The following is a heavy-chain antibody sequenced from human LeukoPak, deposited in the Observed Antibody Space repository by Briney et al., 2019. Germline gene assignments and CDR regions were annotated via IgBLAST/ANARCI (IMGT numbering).Heavy chain of an antibody. J-gene: IGHJ3*02. Sequence: ASVKVSCKASGYTFTGYYMHWVRQAPGQGLEWMGWINPNSGGTNYAQKFQGWVTMTRDTSISTAYMELSRLRSDDTGVYYCARVSPTYIGSGCNNDAFDIWGQGTMVTVSS. V-gene: IGHV1-2*04. D-gene: IGHD6-19*01. CDR1: GYTFTGYY. CDR2: INPNSGGT. CDR3: ARVSPTYIGSGCNNDAFDI.